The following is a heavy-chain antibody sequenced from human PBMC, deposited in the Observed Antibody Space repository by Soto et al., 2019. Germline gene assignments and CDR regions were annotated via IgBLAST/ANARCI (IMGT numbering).Heavy chain of an antibody. V-gene: IGHV4-39*01. Sequence: SETLSLTCTVSGGSISSSSYYWGWIRQPPGKGLEWIGSIYYSGSTYYNPSLKSRVTISVDTSKNQFSLKLSSVTAADTAVYYCARLDIVGAINDAFDIWGQGTMVTVSS. D-gene: IGHD1-26*01. CDR2: IYYSGST. CDR1: GGSISSSSYY. CDR3: ARLDIVGAINDAFDI. J-gene: IGHJ3*02.